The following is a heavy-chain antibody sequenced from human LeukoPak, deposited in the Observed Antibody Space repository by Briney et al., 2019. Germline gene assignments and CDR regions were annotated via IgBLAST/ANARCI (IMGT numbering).Heavy chain of an antibody. V-gene: IGHV4-59*01. J-gene: IGHJ4*02. D-gene: IGHD3-22*01. Sequence: SETLSLTCTVSGGSISNYCWSWVRQPPGKGPEWIGFIYTSGSSDYNPSLKSRVTMSVDTSKNQFSLKLSSVTAADTAVYYCARDSSGYDYWGQGTLVTVSS. CDR3: ARDSSGYDY. CDR2: IYTSGSS. CDR1: GGSISNYC.